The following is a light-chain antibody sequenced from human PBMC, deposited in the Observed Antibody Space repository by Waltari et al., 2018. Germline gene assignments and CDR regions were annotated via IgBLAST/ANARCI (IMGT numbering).Light chain of an antibody. CDR3: GTWDDGLSAWV. J-gene: IGLJ3*02. CDR1: RSNIGSNF. CDR2: DNN. Sequence: QSVLTQPPSVSAAPGQRVTIPCSGSRSNIGSNFVSWYQQIPGTAPKLLIYDNNKRPSGIPDRFSGSKSGTSAALGINGLQTGDEADYYCGTWDDGLSAWVFGGGTKVTVL. V-gene: IGLV1-51*01.